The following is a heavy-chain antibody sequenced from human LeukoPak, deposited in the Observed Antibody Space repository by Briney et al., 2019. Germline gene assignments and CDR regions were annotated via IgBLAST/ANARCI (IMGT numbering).Heavy chain of an antibody. D-gene: IGHD3-16*01. Sequence: ASETLSLTCTVSGGSISSYYWSWVRQAPGKGLEWVANIKQDGSEKYYVDSVKGRFTISRDNAKNSLYLQMNSLRAEDTAVYYCARGLYEANAFDIWGQGTMVTVSS. J-gene: IGHJ3*02. V-gene: IGHV3-7*04. CDR3: ARGLYEANAFDI. CDR1: GGSISSYY. CDR2: IKQDGSEK.